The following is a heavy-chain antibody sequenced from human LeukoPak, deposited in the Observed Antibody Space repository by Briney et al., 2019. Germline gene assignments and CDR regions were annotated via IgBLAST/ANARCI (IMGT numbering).Heavy chain of an antibody. CDR2: SRYNGIET. CDR3: ARSYGGNFFDY. J-gene: IGHJ4*02. CDR1: GFNFSSFG. Sequence: PGGSLRLSCAASGFNFSSFGMHWVRQAPGKGLEWVAFSRYNGIETYFADSVKGRFTISRDNSKNTLYLQINSPRGDDSAVYFYARSYGGNFFDYWGQGTLVTVSS. D-gene: IGHD4-23*01. V-gene: IGHV3-30*02.